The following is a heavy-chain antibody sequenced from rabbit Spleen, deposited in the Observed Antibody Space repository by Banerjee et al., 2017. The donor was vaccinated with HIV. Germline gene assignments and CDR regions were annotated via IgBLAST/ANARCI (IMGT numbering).Heavy chain of an antibody. D-gene: IGHD8-1*01. CDR3: ARDTASSFSSYGMDL. V-gene: IGHV1S40*01. CDR2: IDAGSSGFT. Sequence: QSLEESGGDLVKPGASLTFTCTASGVSFSISSYICWVRQAPGKGLEWIACIDAGSSGFTYFATWAKGRFTISKTSSATVTLEMTRLTAADTATYFCARDTASSFSSYGMDLWGPGTLVTV. J-gene: IGHJ6*01. CDR1: GVSFSISSY.